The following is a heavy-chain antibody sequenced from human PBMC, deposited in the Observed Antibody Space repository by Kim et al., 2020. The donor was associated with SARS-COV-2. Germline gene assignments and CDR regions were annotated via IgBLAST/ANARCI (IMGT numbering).Heavy chain of an antibody. Sequence: GGTNYAQKFQGRVTMTRDTSISTAYMELSRLRSDDTAVYYCARGAYYFDYWGQGTLVTVSS. V-gene: IGHV1-2*02. CDR3: ARGAYYFDY. J-gene: IGHJ4*02. CDR2: GGT.